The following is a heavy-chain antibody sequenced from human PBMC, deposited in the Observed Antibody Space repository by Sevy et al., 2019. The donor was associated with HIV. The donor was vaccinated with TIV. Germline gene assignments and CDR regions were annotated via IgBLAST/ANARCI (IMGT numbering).Heavy chain of an antibody. D-gene: IGHD3-3*01. CDR1: GFTFSNYA. CDR2: ISSSGGTT. CDR3: ARRPDLGGIIPTGVMDV. Sequence: GGSLRLSCAASGFTFSNYAISWVRQAPGKGLEWVSVISSSGGTTYYAGSVEGRFTISRDNSKNTLYLQMNGLRAEDTAIYYCARRPDLGGIIPTGVMDVWGRGTTVTVSS. J-gene: IGHJ6*02. V-gene: IGHV3-23*01.